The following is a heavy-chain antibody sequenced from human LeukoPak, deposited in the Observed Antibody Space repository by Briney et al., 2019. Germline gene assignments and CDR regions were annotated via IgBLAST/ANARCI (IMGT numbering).Heavy chain of an antibody. D-gene: IGHD2-21*01. V-gene: IGHV4-59*01. CDR3: AREIVGAPFDY. CDR2: IYYSGRT. Sequence: PSETLSLTCTVSGGSISTYYWSWIRQPPGKGLEWIGYIYYSGRTNYNPSLKGRVTISVDTSKNQFSLKLSSVTAADTAIYYCAREIVGAPFDYWGQGTLVTVSS. J-gene: IGHJ4*02. CDR1: GGSISTYY.